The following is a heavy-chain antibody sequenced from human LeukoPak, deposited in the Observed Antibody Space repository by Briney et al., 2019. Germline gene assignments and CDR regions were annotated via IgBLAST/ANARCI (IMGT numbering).Heavy chain of an antibody. CDR1: GYTFTDYY. D-gene: IGHD1-26*01. CDR3: ATERGIVGASVGFDY. CDR2: INPHSGGT. Sequence: GASVKVSCKASGYTFTDYYMHWVRQAPGQGLEWVGWINPHSGGTNYAQKFQGRVSMTRDTSISTAYMELSRLKSDDTAVYYCATERGIVGASVGFDYWGQGTLVTVSS. V-gene: IGHV1-2*02. J-gene: IGHJ4*02.